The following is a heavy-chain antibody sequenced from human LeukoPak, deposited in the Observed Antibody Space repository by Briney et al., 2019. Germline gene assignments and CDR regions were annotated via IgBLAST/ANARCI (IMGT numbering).Heavy chain of an antibody. Sequence: GGSLRLSCAASGFTFSSYSMIWVRQAPGKGLEWVSSISSSSSYIYCADSVKGRFTISRDNAKNSLYLQMNSLRAEDRALYYCARGRNTNFGRPLPGFYYWGQGTLVTVSS. J-gene: IGHJ4*02. CDR1: GFTFSSYS. D-gene: IGHD2-8*01. CDR2: ISSSSSYI. V-gene: IGHV3-21*01. CDR3: ARGRNTNFGRPLPGFYY.